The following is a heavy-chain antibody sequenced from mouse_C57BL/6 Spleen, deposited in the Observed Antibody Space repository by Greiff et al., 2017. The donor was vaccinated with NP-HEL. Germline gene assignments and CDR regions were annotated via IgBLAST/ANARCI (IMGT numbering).Heavy chain of an antibody. J-gene: IGHJ1*03. D-gene: IGHD1-1*01. CDR3: ARTYYYGRPWYFDV. CDR1: GFTFSDYG. V-gene: IGHV5-17*01. CDR2: ISSGSSTI. Sequence: EVKVVESGGGLVKPGGSLKLSCAASGFTFSDYGMHWVRQAPEKGLEWVAYISSGSSTIYYADTVKGRFTISRDTAKNTLFLQMTSLRSGDTAMYYCARTYYYGRPWYFDVWGTGTTVTVSS.